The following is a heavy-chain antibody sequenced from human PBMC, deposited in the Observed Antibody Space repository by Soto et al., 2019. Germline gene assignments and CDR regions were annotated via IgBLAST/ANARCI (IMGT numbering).Heavy chain of an antibody. CDR3: ATRPLLPGAP. CDR1: GFTFSSND. CDR2: IYSGGST. J-gene: IGHJ3*01. D-gene: IGHD3-22*01. V-gene: IGHV3-53*01. Sequence: EVQLVESGGGLIQPGGSLRLSCAASGFTFSSNDMNWVRQAPGKGLEWVSLIYSGGSTYYADSVKGRFTISRDNSKNTLYLQMSSLRAEYTYVYYGATRPLLPGAPWGQGTMVTVSS.